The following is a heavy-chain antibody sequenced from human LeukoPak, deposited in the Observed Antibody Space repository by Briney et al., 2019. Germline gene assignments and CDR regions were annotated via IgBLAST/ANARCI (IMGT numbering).Heavy chain of an antibody. D-gene: IGHD3-22*01. CDR3: AREISPKYYYDSSGYSH. J-gene: IGHJ4*02. CDR2: ISSSSSYI. CDR1: GFTFSSYA. Sequence: GGSLRLSCAASGFTFSSYAMNWVRQAPGKGLEWVSSISSSSSYIYYADSVKGRFTISRDNAKNSLYLQMNSLRAEDTAVYYCAREISPKYYYDSSGYSHWGQGTLVTVSS. V-gene: IGHV3-21*01.